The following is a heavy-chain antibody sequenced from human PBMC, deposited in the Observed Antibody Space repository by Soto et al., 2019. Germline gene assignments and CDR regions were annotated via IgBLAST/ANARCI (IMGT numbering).Heavy chain of an antibody. J-gene: IGHJ6*02. Sequence: QVQLVQSGAEVRKPGSSVTVSCKASGGTCSNYAISWVRQAPGQGLEWMGGIIPIVGTGSYAQKFQGRVTITADAPTTTAYIALSSLRFEDTAVYYCARGVILVPTPSTHSYYHIDVLGPGTTVTVSS. CDR1: GGTCSNYA. CDR3: ARGVILVPTPSTHSYYHIDV. D-gene: IGHD2-2*01. V-gene: IGHV1-69*01. CDR2: IIPIVGTG.